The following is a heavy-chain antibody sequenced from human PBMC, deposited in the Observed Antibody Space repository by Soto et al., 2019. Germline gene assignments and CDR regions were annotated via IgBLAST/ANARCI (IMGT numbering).Heavy chain of an antibody. V-gene: IGHV3-7*01. Sequence: GGSLRLSCAASGFTFSSYWMSWVRQAPGKGLEWVANIKQDGSEKYYVDSVKGRFTISRDNAKNSLYLQMNSLRAEDTAVYYCARALGITIFGVVIPYGMDVWGQGTTVTVSS. J-gene: IGHJ6*02. D-gene: IGHD3-3*01. CDR3: ARALGITIFGVVIPYGMDV. CDR2: IKQDGSEK. CDR1: GFTFSSYW.